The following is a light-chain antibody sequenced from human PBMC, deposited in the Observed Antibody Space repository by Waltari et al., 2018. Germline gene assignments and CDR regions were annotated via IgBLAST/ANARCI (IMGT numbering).Light chain of an antibody. CDR2: DVT. CDR1: SSAVGVYNY. Sequence: QSALTQPASVSGSPGQSIPISCTGTSSAVGVYNYVSWFQQHPDKAPRLLIFDVTNRPSGVSNRFSGSKSGNTASLTISGLQAEDEADYYCSSYTSRATWVFGGGTRLAVL. V-gene: IGLV2-14*03. J-gene: IGLJ3*02. CDR3: SSYTSRATWV.